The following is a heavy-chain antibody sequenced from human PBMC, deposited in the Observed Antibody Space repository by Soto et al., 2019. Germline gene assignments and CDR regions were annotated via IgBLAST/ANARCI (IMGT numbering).Heavy chain of an antibody. D-gene: IGHD6-19*01. Sequence: QVQLQESGPGLVKPSGTLSLTCDVSGDSISSSRWWTWVRQPPGKGLEGIGDRLHTGYTNYNPSLKSRVTISVDKSKNQSSLKLTSVTAADTAVYYSAYSTRWYRLDLWGQGTLVTVPS. V-gene: IGHV4-4*02. CDR2: RLHTGYT. J-gene: IGHJ3*01. CDR3: AYSTRWYRLDL. CDR1: GDSISSSRW.